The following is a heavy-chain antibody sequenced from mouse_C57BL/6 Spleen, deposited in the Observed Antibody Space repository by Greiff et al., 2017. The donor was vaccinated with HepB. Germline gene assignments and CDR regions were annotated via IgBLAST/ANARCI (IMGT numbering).Heavy chain of an antibody. D-gene: IGHD1-1*01. V-gene: IGHV1-15*01. CDR3: TRRGNLLLRYFDV. Sequence: VQLQQSGAELVRPGASVTLSCKASGYTFTDYEMHWVKQTPVHGLEWIGAIDPETGGTAYNQKFKGKAILTADKSSSTAYMELRSLTSEDSAVYYCTRRGNLLLRYFDVWCTGTTVTVSS. CDR1: GYTFTDYE. CDR2: IDPETGGT. J-gene: IGHJ1*03.